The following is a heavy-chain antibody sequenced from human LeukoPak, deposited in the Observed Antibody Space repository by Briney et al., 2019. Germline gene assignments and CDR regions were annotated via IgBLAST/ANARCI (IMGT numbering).Heavy chain of an antibody. CDR3: ARFSYGGGGYFDY. Sequence: ASVKVSCKASGYTFTNYYMHWVRQAPGQGLEWMGIINPSGGSTSYAQKLQGRVTMTRDTSTSTVYRELSSLRSEDTAVYYCARFSYGGGGYFDYWGQGTLVTVSS. J-gene: IGHJ4*02. V-gene: IGHV1-46*04. CDR1: GYTFTNYY. CDR2: INPSGGST. D-gene: IGHD5-18*01.